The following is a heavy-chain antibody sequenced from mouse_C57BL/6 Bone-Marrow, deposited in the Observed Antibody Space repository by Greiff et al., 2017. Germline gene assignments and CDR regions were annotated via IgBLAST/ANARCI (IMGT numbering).Heavy chain of an antibody. V-gene: IGHV3-8*01. CDR2: ISYSGST. J-gene: IGHJ1*03. CDR3: ARSLCPNGYFDV. Sequence: VQLKESGPGLAKPSPTLSLTCSVSGYSITSDYWNWIRKFPGHKLEYMGYISYSGSTYYNPSLNSRISITRDTSKTQYYLQLNYVTPETTATYDCARSLCPNGYFDVWGTGTTVTVSS. CDR1: GYSITSDY.